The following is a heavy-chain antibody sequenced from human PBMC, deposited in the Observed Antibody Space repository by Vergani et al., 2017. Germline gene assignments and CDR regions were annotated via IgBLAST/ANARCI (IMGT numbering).Heavy chain of an antibody. Sequence: QVQLQESGPGLVKPSQTLSLTCTVSGGSISSGSYYWSWIRQPAGKGLEWIGRIYTSGRTNYNPSLKSRVTISVDTSKNQFSLKLSSVTAADTAVYYCARAYSGYDSYYGMDVWGQXP. CDR2: IYTSGRT. CDR1: GGSISSGSYY. J-gene: IGHJ6*02. D-gene: IGHD5-12*01. V-gene: IGHV4-61*02. CDR3: ARAYSGYDSYYGMDV.